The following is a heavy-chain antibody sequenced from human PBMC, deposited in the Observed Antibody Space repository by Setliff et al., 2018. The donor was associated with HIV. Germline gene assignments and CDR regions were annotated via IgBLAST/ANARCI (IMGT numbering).Heavy chain of an antibody. D-gene: IGHD3-10*01. CDR2: ISGYNGHT. V-gene: IGHV1-18*01. CDR1: GYTFSSYS. Sequence: GASVKVSCKASGYTFSSYSISWVRQAPGQGLEWMGWISGYNGHTNYAQKFQGGVIMTTDTSTSTAYMELRSLRSDDTAVYYCAREYFGSGSYVRSFDIWGQGTLVTVSS. J-gene: IGHJ3*02. CDR3: AREYFGSGSYVRSFDI.